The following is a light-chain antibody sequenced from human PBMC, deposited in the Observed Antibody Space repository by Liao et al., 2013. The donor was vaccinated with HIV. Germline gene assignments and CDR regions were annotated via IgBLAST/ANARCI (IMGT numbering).Light chain of an antibody. CDR3: QVWDSTSDHRV. CDR1: NIGSKS. Sequence: SYELTQPPSVSVAPGKTARITCGGNNIGSKSVHWYQQKPGQAPVLVISYDSERPSGIPERFSGSNSGNTATLTISRVEAGDEADYYCQVWDSTSDHRVFGGGTKLTVV. CDR2: YDS. J-gene: IGLJ3*02. V-gene: IGLV3-21*04.